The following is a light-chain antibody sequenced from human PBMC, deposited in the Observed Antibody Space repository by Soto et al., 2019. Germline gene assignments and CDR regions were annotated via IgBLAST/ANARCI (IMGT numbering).Light chain of an antibody. Sequence: DIQMTQSPSSLSASVGNRVTITCQASQDIATYLNWYQQKPGKAPNLLIYDASNLETGVPSRFSGGGSGTHFTFTISNRQLEDIASYYCQQYDNFPPSWTFGQGTKVEIE. CDR1: QDIATY. CDR3: QQYDNFPPSWT. V-gene: IGKV1-33*01. J-gene: IGKJ1*01. CDR2: DAS.